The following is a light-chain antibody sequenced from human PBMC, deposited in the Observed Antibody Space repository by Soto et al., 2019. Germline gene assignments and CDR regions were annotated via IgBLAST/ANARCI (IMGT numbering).Light chain of an antibody. V-gene: IGLV2-23*02. J-gene: IGLJ2*01. CDR1: SSDVGSYNL. CDR3: RSYARSSTSEV. CDR2: EVS. Sequence: QSALTQPASVSGSPGQSITISCTGTSSDVGSYNLVSWYQQHPGKAPKLMIYEVSKRPSGVSNRFSGSKSGNTASLTISGLQAEDEADYYCRSYARSSTSEVFGGGTKLTVL.